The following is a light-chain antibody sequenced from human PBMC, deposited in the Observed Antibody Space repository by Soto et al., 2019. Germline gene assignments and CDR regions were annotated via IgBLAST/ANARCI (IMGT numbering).Light chain of an antibody. J-gene: IGKJ1*01. CDR2: GAS. CDR3: QQYGSSTPVT. Sequence: EIVLTQSPGTLSLSPGERATLSCRASQSVSSIYLAWYQQKPGQAPRLLIYGASSRATGIPDRFSGSGSGTDFTLTISRLEPADIAVYYCQQYGSSTPVTFGQRTKVEIK. V-gene: IGKV3-20*01. CDR1: QSVSSIY.